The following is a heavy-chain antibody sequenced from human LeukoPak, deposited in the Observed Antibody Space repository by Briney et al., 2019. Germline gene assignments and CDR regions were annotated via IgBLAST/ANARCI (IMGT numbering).Heavy chain of an antibody. D-gene: IGHD6-13*01. V-gene: IGHV3-74*01. Sequence: PGGSLRISCAASGFTFSRYWMHWVRQAPGKGLVWVSHINTDGSSTNYADSVKGRFTISRDNAKNTLNLQMNSLRAEDTAVYYCARTPYTSSWYGWFDPWGQGTLVTVSS. CDR3: ARTPYTSSWYGWFDP. J-gene: IGHJ5*02. CDR2: INTDGSST. CDR1: GFTFSRYW.